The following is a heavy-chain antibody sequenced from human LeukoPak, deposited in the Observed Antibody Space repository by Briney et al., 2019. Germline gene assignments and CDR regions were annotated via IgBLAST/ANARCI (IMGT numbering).Heavy chain of an antibody. CDR1: GYTFIGYY. Sequence: ASVKVSCKTSGYTFIGYYMHWVRQAPGKGLEWMGWINPNSGGTNYAQKFQGRVTMTRDTSISTAYMELSSLRSDDTAVYYCARDGGWYQPLYWFDPWGQGTLVTVSS. J-gene: IGHJ5*02. CDR2: INPNSGGT. D-gene: IGHD2-2*01. CDR3: ARDGGWYQPLYWFDP. V-gene: IGHV1-2*02.